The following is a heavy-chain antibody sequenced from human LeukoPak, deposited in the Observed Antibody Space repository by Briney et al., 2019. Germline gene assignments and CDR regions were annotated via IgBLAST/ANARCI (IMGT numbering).Heavy chain of an antibody. CDR1: GFTFSSYV. CDR2: ISGGST. CDR3: ARRAGAYSHPYDY. J-gene: IGHJ4*02. D-gene: IGHD4/OR15-4a*01. Sequence: GGSLRLSCLASGFTFSSYVMNWVRQTPGKGLEWVSSISGGSTFYADSVKGRFTISRDNSKNTLYLQMNSLRAEDTAVYYCARRAGAYSHPYDYWGQGTLVTVSS. V-gene: IGHV3-23*01.